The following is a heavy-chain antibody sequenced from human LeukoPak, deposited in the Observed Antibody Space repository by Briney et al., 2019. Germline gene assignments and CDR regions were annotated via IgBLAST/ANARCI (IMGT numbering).Heavy chain of an antibody. CDR3: APWAPLQTTVTTSDS. CDR2: ISSASTYI. Sequence: GGSLRLSCVASGFTFSTHTMNWVRQAPGKGLEWASSISSASTYIYSADSVKGRFTISRDNAKNSLYLQMNSLRAEDTAVYYCAPWAPLQTTVTTSDSWGQGTLVTVSS. CDR1: GFTFSTHT. J-gene: IGHJ4*02. D-gene: IGHD4-17*01. V-gene: IGHV3-21*04.